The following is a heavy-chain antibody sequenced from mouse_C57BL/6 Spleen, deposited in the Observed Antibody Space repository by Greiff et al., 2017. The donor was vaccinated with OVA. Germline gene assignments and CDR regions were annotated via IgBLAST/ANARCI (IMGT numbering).Heavy chain of an antibody. D-gene: IGHD2-4*01. CDR2: ISGGGGNT. CDR3: ARSYDYVYAMDY. J-gene: IGHJ4*01. V-gene: IGHV5-9*01. Sequence: DVMLVESGGGLVKPGGSLKLSCAASGFTFSSYTMSWVRQTPEKRLEWVATISGGGGNTYYPDSVKGRFTISRDNAKNTLYLQMSSLRSEDTALYYCARSYDYVYAMDYWGQGTSVTVSS. CDR1: GFTFSSYT.